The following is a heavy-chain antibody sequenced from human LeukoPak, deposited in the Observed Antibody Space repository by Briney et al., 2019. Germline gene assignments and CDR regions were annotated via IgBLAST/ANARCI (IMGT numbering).Heavy chain of an antibody. V-gene: IGHV3-66*04. J-gene: IGHJ3*02. CDR2: IYGGGNG. D-gene: IGHD3-10*01. Sequence: GGSLRLSCAASGFIVSSNYMTWVRQAPGKGLEWVAVIYGGGNGVYVDSVKGRFTISRDDYKNTLYLQMDSLRAEDTAVYYCARRGRFGELYPHAFDIWGQGTMVTVSS. CDR3: ARRGRFGELYPHAFDI. CDR1: GFIVSSNY.